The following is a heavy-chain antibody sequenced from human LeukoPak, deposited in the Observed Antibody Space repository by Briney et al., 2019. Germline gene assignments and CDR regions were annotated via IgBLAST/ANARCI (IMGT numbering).Heavy chain of an antibody. CDR2: IYYSGST. CDR3: ARADPCYFDY. J-gene: IGHJ4*02. V-gene: IGHV4-59*01. Sequence: SETLSLTCTVSGGSISGYYWSWIRQPPGKGLEWIGYIYYSGSTNYNPSLKSRVTISVDTSKNQFSLKLSSVTAADTAVYYCARADPCYFDYWGQGTLVTVSS. CDR1: GGSISGYY.